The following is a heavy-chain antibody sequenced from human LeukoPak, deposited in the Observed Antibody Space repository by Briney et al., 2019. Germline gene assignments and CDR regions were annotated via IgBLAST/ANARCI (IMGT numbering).Heavy chain of an antibody. J-gene: IGHJ4*02. D-gene: IGHD2/OR15-2a*01. CDR1: GFTFNNYG. CDR3: ARAGNIRFDY. CDR2: ISGSDGRT. V-gene: IGHV3-23*01. Sequence: GGSLRLSCAASGFTFNNYGMNWVRQAPGKGLEWVSSISGSDGRTYYADSVKGRFTISRDNSKNTLYLQMNTLRAEDTAVYYCARAGNIRFDYWGQGTLVTVSS.